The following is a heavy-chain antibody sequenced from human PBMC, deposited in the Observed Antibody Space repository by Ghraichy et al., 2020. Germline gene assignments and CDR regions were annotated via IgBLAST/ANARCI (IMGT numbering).Heavy chain of an antibody. D-gene: IGHD4-23*01. CDR2: ISGVDGGT. J-gene: IGHJ3*02. CDR1: GFTFSNSA. V-gene: IGHV3-23*01. CDR3: AKDQGYGGNDDAFDI. Sequence: GGSLRLSCVASGFTFSNSAMSWVRQAPGKGLEWVSTISGVDGGTYYADSVKGRFTISRDNSKNTLYLQMNSLRAEDTAVYYCAKDQGYGGNDDAFDIWGEGTMVTVSS.